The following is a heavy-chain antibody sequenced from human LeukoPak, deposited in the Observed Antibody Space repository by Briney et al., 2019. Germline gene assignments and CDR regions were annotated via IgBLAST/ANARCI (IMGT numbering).Heavy chain of an antibody. CDR2: IYHSGST. V-gene: IGHV4-38-2*01. J-gene: IGHJ5*02. CDR1: GYSISSGYY. CDR3: ARGAYGSRNSNWFDP. Sequence: SETLSLTCAVSGYSISSGYYWGWIRQPPGKGLEWIGSIYHSGSTYYNPSLKSRVTISVDTSNNQFSLKLTSVTAADTAVYFCARGAYGSRNSNWFDPWGQGTLVTVSS. D-gene: IGHD3-10*01.